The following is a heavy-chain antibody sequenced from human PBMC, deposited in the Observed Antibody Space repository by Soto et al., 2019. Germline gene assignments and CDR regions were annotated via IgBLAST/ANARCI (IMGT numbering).Heavy chain of an antibody. V-gene: IGHV1-2*02. D-gene: IGHD1-26*01. CDR2: INPNSGGT. CDR3: ARDMGGSYYWDYYYYGMDV. Sequence: PAASVKVSCKASGYTFTGYYMHWVRQAPGQGLEWMGWINPNSGGTNYAQKFQGRVTMTRDTSISTAYMELSRLRSDDTAVYYCARDMGGSYYWDYYYYGMDVWGQGTTVTVSS. CDR1: GYTFTGYY. J-gene: IGHJ6*02.